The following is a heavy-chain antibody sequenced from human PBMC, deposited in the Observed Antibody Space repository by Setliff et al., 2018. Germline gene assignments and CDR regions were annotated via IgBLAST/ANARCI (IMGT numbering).Heavy chain of an antibody. CDR3: AASGTYFPFDY. Sequence: GESLKISCQGSGYTFTNYWIGWVRQMPGKGLEWMGILKPGDSGVRYSPAFQGQVTISVDKSINTAYLQWGSLKASDTAMYYCAASGTYFPFDYWGQGTLVTVSS. D-gene: IGHD1-26*01. CDR1: GYTFTNYW. J-gene: IGHJ4*02. V-gene: IGHV5-51*01. CDR2: LKPGDSGV.